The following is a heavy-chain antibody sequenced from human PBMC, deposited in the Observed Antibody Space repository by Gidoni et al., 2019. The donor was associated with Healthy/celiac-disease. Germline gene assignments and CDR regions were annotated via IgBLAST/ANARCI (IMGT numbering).Heavy chain of an antibody. CDR2: IYYSGST. V-gene: IGHV4-31*02. Sequence: RTGGYYWSWIRQHPGKGLEWIGYIYYSGSTYYNPSLKSRVTISVDTSKNQFSLKLSSVTAADTAVYYCARRSVWSGYYHFDYWGQGTLVTVSS. CDR3: ARRSVWSGYYHFDY. D-gene: IGHD3-3*01. CDR1: RTGGYY. J-gene: IGHJ4*02.